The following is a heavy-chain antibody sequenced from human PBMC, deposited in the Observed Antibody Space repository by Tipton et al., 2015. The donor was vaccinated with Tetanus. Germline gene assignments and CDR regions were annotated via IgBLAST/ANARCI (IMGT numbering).Heavy chain of an antibody. CDR2: ILYGGGT. V-gene: IGHV4-59*01. CDR1: GGSMNSYY. D-gene: IGHD3-3*01. J-gene: IGHJ4*02. Sequence: TLSLTCTVSGGSMNSYYWSWIRQPPGKGLEYIGYILYGGGTHYNPSLKSRVTVSADPSQNQFSLKLSSVTAADTAVYYCARIHDFLSGHFDFWGQGTLVAVSS. CDR3: ARIHDFLSGHFDF.